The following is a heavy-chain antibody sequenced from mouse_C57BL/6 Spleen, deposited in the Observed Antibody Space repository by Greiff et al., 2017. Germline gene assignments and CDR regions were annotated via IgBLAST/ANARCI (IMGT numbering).Heavy chain of an antibody. CDR2: IDPSDSYT. V-gene: IGHV1-50*01. CDR1: GYTFTSYW. CDR3: ARRGATVVATGWYFDV. D-gene: IGHD1-1*01. J-gene: IGHJ1*03. Sequence: QVQLQQPGAELVKPGASVKLSCKASGYTFTSYWMQWVKQRPGQGLEWIGEIDPSDSYTNYNQKFKGKATLTVDTSSCTAYMQRSSLTSEDSAVYYCARRGATVVATGWYFDVWGTGTTVTVSS.